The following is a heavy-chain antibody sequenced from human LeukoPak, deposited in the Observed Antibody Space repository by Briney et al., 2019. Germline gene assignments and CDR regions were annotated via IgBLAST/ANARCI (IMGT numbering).Heavy chain of an antibody. J-gene: IGHJ6*02. D-gene: IGHD3-3*01. Sequence: SVKVSFKASGGTFSSYAISWVRQAPGQGLEWMGGIIPIFGTANYAQKFQGRVTITADESTSTAYMELSSLRSEDTAVYYCARVFFEAEELIRYYYYGMDVWGQGTTVTVSS. CDR2: IIPIFGTA. CDR1: GGTFSSYA. CDR3: ARVFFEAEELIRYYYYGMDV. V-gene: IGHV1-69*13.